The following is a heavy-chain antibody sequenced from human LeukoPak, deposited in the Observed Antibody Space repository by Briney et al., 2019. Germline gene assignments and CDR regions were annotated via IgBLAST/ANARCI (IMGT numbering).Heavy chain of an antibody. CDR1: GGSISGYY. J-gene: IGHJ4*02. D-gene: IGHD2-8*01. V-gene: IGHV4-4*07. CDR2: FYSSESS. Sequence: PSETLSLTCTVSGGSISGYYWSWIRQPAGQGLEWIGRFYSSESSNYNPSLKSRVTMSIDTSKNQFSLKLTSVTAADTAVYYCARDLRSPTGVYDHWGQGTLVTVSS. CDR3: ARDLRSPTGVYDH.